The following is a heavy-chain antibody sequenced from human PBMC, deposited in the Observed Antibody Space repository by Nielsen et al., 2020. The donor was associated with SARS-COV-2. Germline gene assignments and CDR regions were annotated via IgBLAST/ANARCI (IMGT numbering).Heavy chain of an antibody. CDR2: INPSGGTT. CDR3: ARAWGSSTWSRVFFQH. J-gene: IGHJ1*01. V-gene: IGHV1-46*01. CDR1: GDTFTNYY. Sequence: ASVKVSCKASGDTFTNYYIHWVRQAPGQGLEWMGIINPSGGTTSYAQKFEGRLTMTRDTSTRTIYMELSRLTSEDTAVYYCARAWGSSTWSRVFFQHWGQGNLVRVSS. D-gene: IGHD6-13*01.